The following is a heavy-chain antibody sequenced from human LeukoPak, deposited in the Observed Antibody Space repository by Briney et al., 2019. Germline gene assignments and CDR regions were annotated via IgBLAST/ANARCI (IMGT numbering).Heavy chain of an antibody. V-gene: IGHV5-51*01. CDR2: IYPGDSDT. CDR3: AKVMTTVIYYFDY. Sequence: GESLKISCKASQYNFTNYWIAWLRQMPGKGLEWMGIIYPGDSDTRYSPSFQGQVTMSADKSISTAYLQWSSLQASDTAMYYCAKVMTTVIYYFDYWGQGTLVTVSS. D-gene: IGHD4-11*01. CDR1: QYNFTNYW. J-gene: IGHJ4*02.